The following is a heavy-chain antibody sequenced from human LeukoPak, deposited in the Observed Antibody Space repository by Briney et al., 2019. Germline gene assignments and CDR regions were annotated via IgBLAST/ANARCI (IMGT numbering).Heavy chain of an antibody. CDR2: MYHSGST. CDR3: AREYCTGGSCYFRKDNWFDP. CDR1: GYSVSRGYF. Sequence: SETLSLTCSVSGYSVSRGYFWGWIRQPPGKGLEWMGSMYHSGSTYYNPSLKSRVTISVDTSKNQVSLKLSSVTAADTAVYYCAREYCTGGSCYFRKDNWFDPWGQGTLVTVSS. V-gene: IGHV4-38-2*02. J-gene: IGHJ5*02. D-gene: IGHD2-15*01.